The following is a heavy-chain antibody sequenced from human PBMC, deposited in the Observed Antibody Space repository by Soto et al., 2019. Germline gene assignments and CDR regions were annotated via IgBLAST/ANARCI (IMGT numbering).Heavy chain of an antibody. J-gene: IGHJ4*01. D-gene: IGHD2-2*02. CDR3: AKEVWGLYTFGRPLDN. CDR1: GFTFSSYD. CDR2: IGTAGDT. Sequence: SLRLSCAASGFTFSSYDMHWVRQATGKGLEWVSAIGTAGDTYYPGSVKGRFTISRENAKNSLYLQMNSLRAGDTAVYYCAKEVWGLYTFGRPLDNWGHGTLVTVSS. V-gene: IGHV3-13*01.